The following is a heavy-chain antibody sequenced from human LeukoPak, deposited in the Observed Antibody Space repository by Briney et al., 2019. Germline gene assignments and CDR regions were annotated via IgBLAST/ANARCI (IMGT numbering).Heavy chain of an antibody. CDR3: ARNDYGDTPWNIYL. J-gene: IGHJ5*02. CDR1: GFTFSIYG. V-gene: IGHV3-30*03. CDR2: ISNDGKKT. D-gene: IGHD4-17*01. Sequence: GGSLRLSCAASGFTFSIYGMHWVREAPGKGLVGVAFISNDGKKTYFADSVKGRFTVSRDKSKNTLYLQVKSLRSEDTAVFYCARNDYGDTPWNIYLWGQGTLATVSS.